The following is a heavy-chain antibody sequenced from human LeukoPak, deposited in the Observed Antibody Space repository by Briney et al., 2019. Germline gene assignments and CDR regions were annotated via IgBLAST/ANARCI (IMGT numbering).Heavy chain of an antibody. CDR3: ARHQFGSFGGWDY. V-gene: IGHV4-30-2*01. Sequence: PSETLSLTCTVSGGSISSGGYYWSWIRQPPGKGLEWIGYIYHSGSTYYNPSLKSRVTISVDTSKNQFSLKLSSVTAADTAVYYCARHQFGSFGGWDYWGQGTLVTVSS. D-gene: IGHD6-19*01. CDR1: GGSISSGGYY. CDR2: IYHSGST. J-gene: IGHJ4*02.